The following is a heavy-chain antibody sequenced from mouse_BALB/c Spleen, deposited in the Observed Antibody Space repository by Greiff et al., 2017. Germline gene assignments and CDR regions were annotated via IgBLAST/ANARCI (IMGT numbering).Heavy chain of an antibody. V-gene: IGHV1-55*01. CDR3: ERGGGGAMDY. J-gene: IGHJ4*01. CDR2: IYPGSGST. Sequence: QVQLQQPGAELVKPGTSVKLSCKASGYNFTSYWINWVKLRPGQGLEWIGDIYPGSGSTNYNEKFKSKATLTVDTSSSTAYMQLSSLASEDSALYYWERGGGGAMDYWGQGTSVTVSS. CDR1: GYNFTSYW.